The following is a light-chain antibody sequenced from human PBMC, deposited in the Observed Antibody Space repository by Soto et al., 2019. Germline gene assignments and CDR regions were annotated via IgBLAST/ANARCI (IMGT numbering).Light chain of an antibody. J-gene: IGKJ4*01. CDR2: GAS. CDR3: QQTSSTPLT. V-gene: IGKV1-39*01. Sequence: DIQMTQFPSSLSAAVGDRVTITCXASQSVNYYLNWYQQKPGKAPKLLIYGASSLQSGVPSRFSGSGSGTDFTLSITSLQPEDFATYYCQQTSSTPLTFGGGTKVDI. CDR1: QSVNYY.